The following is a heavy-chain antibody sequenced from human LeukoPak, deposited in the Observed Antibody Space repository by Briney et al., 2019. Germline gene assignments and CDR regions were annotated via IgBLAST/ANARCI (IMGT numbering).Heavy chain of an antibody. V-gene: IGHV3-48*02. CDR2: ISSSSSTI. D-gene: IGHD3-22*01. J-gene: IGHJ4*02. Sequence: HPGGSLRLSCAASGFTFSSYSMNWVRQAPGKGLEWVSYISSSSSTIYYADSVKGRFTISRDNAKNSLYPQMNSLRDEDTAVYYCARDSFTYYYDSSGYYPDYWGQGTLVTVSS. CDR3: ARDSFTYYYDSSGYYPDY. CDR1: GFTFSSYS.